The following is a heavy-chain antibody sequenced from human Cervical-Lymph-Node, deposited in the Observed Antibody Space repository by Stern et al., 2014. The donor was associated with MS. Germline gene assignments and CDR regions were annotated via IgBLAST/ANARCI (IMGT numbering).Heavy chain of an antibody. V-gene: IGHV1-69*01. D-gene: IGHD1-26*01. CDR2: ISPIFGTA. Sequence: VQLVESGAEVKKPGSSVKVSCKASGGTFSSYAISWVRQAPGQGLEWMGGISPIFGTANYAQKFQGRVTITADESTSTADMELSSLRSEDTAVYYCARGVASGSPNYFDYWGQGTLVTVSS. J-gene: IGHJ4*02. CDR3: ARGVASGSPNYFDY. CDR1: GGTFSSYA.